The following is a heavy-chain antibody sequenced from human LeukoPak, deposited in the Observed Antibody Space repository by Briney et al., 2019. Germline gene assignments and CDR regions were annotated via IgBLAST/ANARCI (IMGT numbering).Heavy chain of an antibody. Sequence: GGSLRLSCVASGFTVRSYSMSWVRQARGKGVEWVSSISGSSTYIYYADSVKVRFTISRDNANNSLYLQMSSLRADDTAIYYCARDLSYDILTGSLRAYFDSWGQGTRVTVSS. D-gene: IGHD3-9*01. J-gene: IGHJ4*02. CDR3: ARDLSYDILTGSLRAYFDS. V-gene: IGHV3-21*06. CDR2: ISGSSTYI. CDR1: GFTVRSYS.